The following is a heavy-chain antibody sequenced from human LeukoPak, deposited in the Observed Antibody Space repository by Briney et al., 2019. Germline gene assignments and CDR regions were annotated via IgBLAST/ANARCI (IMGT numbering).Heavy chain of an antibody. J-gene: IGHJ6*02. CDR2: IIPILGIA. V-gene: IGHV1-69*04. Sequence: SVKVSCKASGGTFSSYAISWVRQAPGQGLEWMGRIIPILGIANYAQKFQGRVTITADKSTSTACMELSRLRSDDTAVYYCARDRPVLLWFGELYPSLYYYYGMDVWGQGTTVTVSS. D-gene: IGHD3-10*01. CDR1: GGTFSSYA. CDR3: ARDRPVLLWFGELYPSLYYYYGMDV.